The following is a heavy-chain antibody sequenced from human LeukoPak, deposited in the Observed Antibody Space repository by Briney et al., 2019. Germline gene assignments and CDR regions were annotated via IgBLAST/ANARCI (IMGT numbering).Heavy chain of an antibody. Sequence: GGSLRLSCAASGFTFSTYWMTWVRQAPRKGLEWVASINEDGGDKYYVDSLKGRFTISRDNAKNSLYLQMNSLRAEDTAVYYCARDTYRFDDYWGQGTLVTVSS. J-gene: IGHJ4*02. V-gene: IGHV3-7*01. CDR1: GFTFSTYW. CDR2: INEDGGDK. CDR3: ARDTYRFDDY.